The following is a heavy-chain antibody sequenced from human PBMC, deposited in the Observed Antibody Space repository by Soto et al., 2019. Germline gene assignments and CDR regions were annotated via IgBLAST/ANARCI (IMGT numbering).Heavy chain of an antibody. D-gene: IGHD3-16*02. CDR2: IWYDGSNK. Sequence: PGGSLRLSCAASGFTFSSYGMHWVRQAPGKGLEWVAVIWYDGSNKYYADSVKGRFTISRDNSKNTLYLQMNSLRAEDTAVYYCARDLGYDYIWGSYRFAKPQDTGFDYWGQGTLVTVSS. CDR1: GFTFSSYG. J-gene: IGHJ4*02. V-gene: IGHV3-33*08. CDR3: ARDLGYDYIWGSYRFAKPQDTGFDY.